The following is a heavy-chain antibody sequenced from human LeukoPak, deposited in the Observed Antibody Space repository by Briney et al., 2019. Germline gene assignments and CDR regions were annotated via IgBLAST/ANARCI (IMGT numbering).Heavy chain of an antibody. D-gene: IGHD3-10*01. CDR2: IKEDGGEK. CDR1: GFTFNTYW. J-gene: IGHJ4*02. Sequence: GESLRLSCAASGFTFNTYWMSWVRQAPGKGLEWVANIKEDGGEKYYVDSVKGRFTISSDNAKNSLYLQITSLRAEDTAVYYCASMGGYYYASGSGYWGQGTLVTVSS. V-gene: IGHV3-7*01. CDR3: ASMGGYYYASGSGY.